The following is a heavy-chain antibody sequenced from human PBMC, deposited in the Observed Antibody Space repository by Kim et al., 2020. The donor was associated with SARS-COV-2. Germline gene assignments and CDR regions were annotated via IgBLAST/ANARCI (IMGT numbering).Heavy chain of an antibody. CDR1: GFTFSSYA. V-gene: IGHV3-23*01. CDR3: AKDSIYYYDSHGMDV. D-gene: IGHD3-22*01. J-gene: IGHJ6*02. Sequence: GGSLRLSCAASGFTFSSYAMSWVRQAPGKGLEWVSAISGSGGSTYYADSVKGRFTISRDNSKNTLYLQMNSLRAEDTAVYYCAKDSIYYYDSHGMDVWGQGTTVTVSS. CDR2: ISGSGGST.